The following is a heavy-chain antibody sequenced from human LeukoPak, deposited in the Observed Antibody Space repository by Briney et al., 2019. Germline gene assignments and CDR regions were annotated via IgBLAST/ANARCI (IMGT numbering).Heavy chain of an antibody. CDR3: AKDKTYCSSTSCPYYFDY. V-gene: IGHV3-23*01. CDR2: ISGSGGST. D-gene: IGHD2-2*01. CDR1: GFTFSSYA. J-gene: IGHJ4*02. Sequence: GGSLRLFCAASGFTFSSYAMSWVRQAPGKGLEWVSAISGSGGSTYYADSVKGRFTISRDNSKNTLYLQMNSLRAEDTAVYYCAKDKTYCSSTSCPYYFDYWGQGTLVTVSS.